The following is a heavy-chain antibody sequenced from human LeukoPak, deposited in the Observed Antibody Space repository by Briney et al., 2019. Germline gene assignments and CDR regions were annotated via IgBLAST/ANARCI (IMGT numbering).Heavy chain of an antibody. CDR2: IIPIFGTA. Sequence: SVKVSCKASGGTFSSYAISWVRQAPGQGLEWMGGIIPIFGTANYAQKFQGRVTITADESTSTAYMELSSLRSEDTAVYYCAREITIFGVVTINWFDPWGQGTLVTVSS. CDR3: AREITIFGVVTINWFDP. J-gene: IGHJ5*02. V-gene: IGHV1-69*13. D-gene: IGHD3-3*01. CDR1: GGTFSSYA.